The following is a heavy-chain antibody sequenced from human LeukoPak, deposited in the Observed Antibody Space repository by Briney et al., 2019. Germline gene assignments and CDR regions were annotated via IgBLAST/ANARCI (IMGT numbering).Heavy chain of an antibody. V-gene: IGHV3-53*01. CDR1: GLTVSSNY. Sequence: PGGSLRLSCAASGLTVSSNYMSWVRQAPGKGLEWVSVIYSGGSTYYADSVKGRFTISRDNSKNTLYLQMNSLRAEDTAVYYCASMEGDYYYMDVWGKGTTVTVSS. J-gene: IGHJ6*03. CDR3: ASMEGDYYYMDV. CDR2: IYSGGST. D-gene: IGHD3-10*01.